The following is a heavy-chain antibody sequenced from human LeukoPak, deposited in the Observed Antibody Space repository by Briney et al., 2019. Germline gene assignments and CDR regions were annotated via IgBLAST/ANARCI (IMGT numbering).Heavy chain of an antibody. CDR2: IIPIFGTA. J-gene: IGHJ4*02. CDR3: ARGLAGYSSSW. CDR1: GGTFSSYA. Sequence: SVTVSCKASGGTFSSYAISWVRQAPGQGLEWMGGIIPIFGTANYAQKFQGRVTVTADKSTSTAYMELSSLRSEDTAVYYCARGLAGYSSSWWGQGTLVTVSS. D-gene: IGHD6-13*01. V-gene: IGHV1-69*06.